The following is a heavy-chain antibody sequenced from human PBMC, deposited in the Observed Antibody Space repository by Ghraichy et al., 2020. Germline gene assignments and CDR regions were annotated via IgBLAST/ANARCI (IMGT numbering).Heavy chain of an antibody. V-gene: IGHV1-69*13. J-gene: IGHJ4*02. CDR2: IIPIFGTA. D-gene: IGHD3-10*01. CDR1: GGTFSSYA. Sequence: SVKVSCKASGGTFSSYAISWVRQAPGQGLEWMGGIIPIFGTANYAQKFQGRVTITADESTSTAYMELSSLRSEDTAVYYCARDHLRVGGSITIIPHLDYWGQGTLVTVSS. CDR3: ARDHLRVGGSITIIPHLDY.